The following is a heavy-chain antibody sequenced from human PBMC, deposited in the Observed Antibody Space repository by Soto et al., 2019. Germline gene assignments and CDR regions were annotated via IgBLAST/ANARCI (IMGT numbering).Heavy chain of an antibody. J-gene: IGHJ6*03. CDR3: ARGLADFWSGYYPGYYYYYMDV. CDR2: MNPNSGNT. D-gene: IGHD3-3*01. Sequence: ASVKVSCKASGYTFTSYDINWVRQATGQGLEWMGWMNPNSGNTGYAQKFQGRVTMTRNTSISTAYMELSSLRSEDTAVYYCARGLADFWSGYYPGYYYYYMDVWGKGTTVTVSS. CDR1: GYTFTSYD. V-gene: IGHV1-8*01.